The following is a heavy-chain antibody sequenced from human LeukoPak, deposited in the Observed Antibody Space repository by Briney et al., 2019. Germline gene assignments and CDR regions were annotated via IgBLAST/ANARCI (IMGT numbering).Heavy chain of an antibody. CDR1: GGSINNYF. J-gene: IGHJ4*02. V-gene: IGHV4-59*06. CDR3: ARELGRLVDY. Sequence: SETLSLTCSVSGGSINNYFWSWVRQHLGKAPEWIGYIHSSGATVYKTPPFESRAAMSVDTSQNQVSLQLRSVTAADTAVYYCARELGRLVDYWGRGTLVIASS. D-gene: IGHD6-19*01. CDR2: IHSSGAT.